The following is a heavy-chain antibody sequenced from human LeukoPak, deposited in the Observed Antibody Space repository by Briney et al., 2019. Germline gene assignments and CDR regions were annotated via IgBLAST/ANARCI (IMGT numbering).Heavy chain of an antibody. Sequence: SETLSLTCTVSGGSISSYYWSWIRQPPGKGLEWIGYIYYSGSTNYNPSLKSRVTISVDTSKNQFSLKLSSVTAADTAVYYCASHAPPEHRIDYWGQGTLVTVSS. V-gene: IGHV4-59*08. CDR3: ASHAPPEHRIDY. CDR1: GGSISSYY. J-gene: IGHJ4*02. CDR2: IYYSGST.